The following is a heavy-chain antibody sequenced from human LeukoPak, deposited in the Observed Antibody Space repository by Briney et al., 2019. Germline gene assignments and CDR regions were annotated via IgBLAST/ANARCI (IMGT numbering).Heavy chain of an antibody. CDR1: GGSISSGSYY. CDR3: ARPLPYSSSSFDAFDI. CDR2: TDNSGST. J-gene: IGHJ3*02. V-gene: IGHV4-39*01. D-gene: IGHD6-6*01. Sequence: SETLSLTCTVTGGSISSGSYYWGWIRQPPGKGLEWIGSTDNSGSTYHSPSLKSRVTISVDTSDNQFTLNLRSVTVADTAVYYCARPLPYSSSSFDAFDIWGQGTMVTVSS.